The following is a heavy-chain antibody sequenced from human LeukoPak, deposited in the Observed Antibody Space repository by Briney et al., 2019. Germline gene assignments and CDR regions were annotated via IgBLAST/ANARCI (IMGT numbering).Heavy chain of an antibody. Sequence: SETLSLTCTVSGGSISSSSYYWGWIRQPPGKGLEWIGSTYYSGSTYYNPSLKSRVTISVDTSKNQFSLKLSSVTAADTAVYYCARRPHSLWGIAVAPDNAFDIWGQGTMVTVSS. CDR3: ARRPHSLWGIAVAPDNAFDI. D-gene: IGHD6-19*01. V-gene: IGHV4-39*01. CDR1: GGSISSSSYY. J-gene: IGHJ3*02. CDR2: TYYSGST.